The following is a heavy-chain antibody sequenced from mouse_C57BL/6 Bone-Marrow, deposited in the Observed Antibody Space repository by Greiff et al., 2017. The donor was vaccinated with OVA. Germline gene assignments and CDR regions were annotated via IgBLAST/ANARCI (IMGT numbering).Heavy chain of an antibody. D-gene: IGHD1-1*01. CDR1: GYTFTDYE. CDR3: TRDYYGSSLAY. V-gene: IGHV1-15*01. CDR2: IDPETGGT. J-gene: IGHJ3*01. Sequence: VKLMESGAELVRPGASVTLSCKASGYTFTDYEMHWVKQTPVHGLEWIGAIDPETGGTAYNQKFKGKAILTADKSSSTAYMELRSLTSEDSAVYYCTRDYYGSSLAYWGQGTLVTVSA.